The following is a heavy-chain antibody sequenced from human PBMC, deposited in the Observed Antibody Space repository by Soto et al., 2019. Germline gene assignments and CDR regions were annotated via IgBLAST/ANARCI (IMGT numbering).Heavy chain of an antibody. CDR3: ARQGFGVLTKAHGMDV. CDR2: ISYDGSNK. V-gene: IGHV3-30-3*01. D-gene: IGHD3-10*01. J-gene: IGHJ6*02. Sequence: QVQLVESGGGVVQPGRSLRLSCAASGFTFSSYAMHWVRQAPGKGLEWVAVISYDGSNKYYADSVKGRFTISRDNSKNTLYLQMNSLRAEDTVVYYCARQGFGVLTKAHGMDVWGQGTTVTVSS. CDR1: GFTFSSYA.